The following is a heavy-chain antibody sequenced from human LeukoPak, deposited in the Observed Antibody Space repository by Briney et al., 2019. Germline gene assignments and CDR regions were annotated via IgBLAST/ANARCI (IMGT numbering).Heavy chain of an antibody. CDR3: AKAGRSSPTCYANY. CDR1: GFNFDDYA. J-gene: IGHJ4*02. Sequence: GGSLRLSCAASGFNFDDYAMHWVRQVPGKGLEWVSSISWNGSGIDYADSVRGRFTISRDNARDSLYLQMNNVRGDDSALYYCAKAGRSSPTCYANYWGQGTLVTVSS. D-gene: IGHD2-2*01. V-gene: IGHV3-9*01. CDR2: ISWNGSGI.